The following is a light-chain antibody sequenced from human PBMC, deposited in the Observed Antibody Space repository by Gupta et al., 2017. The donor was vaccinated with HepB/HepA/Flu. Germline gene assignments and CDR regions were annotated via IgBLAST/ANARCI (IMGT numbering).Light chain of an antibody. CDR1: NIGRQS. J-gene: IGLJ2*01. V-gene: IGLV3-21*04. CDR2: YDS. Sequence: YVLTQPPPVSVAPGKTARITCGGNNIGRQSVHWSQQKPGQAPVLVFVYDSDRPSGIPERFACSNSGTKATPTLSRVEAGDEADDDYHVWASNSDHWLFGGGTKLTVL. CDR3: HVWASNSDHWL.